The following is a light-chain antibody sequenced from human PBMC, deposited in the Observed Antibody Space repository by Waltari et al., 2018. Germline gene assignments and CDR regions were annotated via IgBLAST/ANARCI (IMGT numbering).Light chain of an antibody. CDR2: EVT. CDR3: SSYAGGNNPGL. Sequence: QSALTQPPSASGSPGQSVTISCTGTSSDIGCYNFVSWYQQHPGKAPGLLIYEVTKRPSGCPDRFSGSKSGNSASLTVSGLQAEDEADYYCSSYAGGNNPGLFGTGTKVTVL. V-gene: IGLV2-8*01. CDR1: SSDIGCYNF. J-gene: IGLJ1*01.